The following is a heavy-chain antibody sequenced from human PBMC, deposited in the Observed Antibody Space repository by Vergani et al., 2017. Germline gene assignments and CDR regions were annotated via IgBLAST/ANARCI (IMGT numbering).Heavy chain of an antibody. CDR3: ARASHCINCYSEGPNGPGYYYMDV. CDR2: MYTSGHT. V-gene: IGHV4-61*02. D-gene: IGHD2-21*01. J-gene: IGHJ6*03. Sequence: QVQLQESGPGLLKPSQTLSLTCTVSGASVSRGTYYWTWIRQPAGKKLEWIVRMYTSGHTIYNPSLESRVTMLVDTSKNQFSLQLSSVTAADTAVYYCARASHCINCYSEGPNGPGYYYMDVWGKGTTVTVSS. CDR1: GASVSRGTYY.